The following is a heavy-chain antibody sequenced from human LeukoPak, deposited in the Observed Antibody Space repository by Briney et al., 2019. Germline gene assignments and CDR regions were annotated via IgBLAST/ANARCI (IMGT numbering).Heavy chain of an antibody. CDR3: ARRGDV. V-gene: IGHV4-39*07. J-gene: IGHJ6*04. Sequence: SETLSLTCTVSDDSINIHTYYWGWIRQPPGKGLEWIGSIYYGGSTYYNPSLKSRVTISIDRSKNQFSLKLSSVTAADTAVYYCARRGDVWGKGTTVTVSS. CDR1: DDSINIHTYY. CDR2: IYYGGST.